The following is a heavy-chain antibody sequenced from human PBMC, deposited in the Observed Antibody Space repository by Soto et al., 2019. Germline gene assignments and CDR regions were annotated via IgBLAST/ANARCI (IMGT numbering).Heavy chain of an antibody. Sequence: SETLSLTCTVSGGSISSYYWSWIRQPPGKGLEWIGYIYYSGSTNYNPSLKSRVTISVDTSKNQFSLKLSSVTAADTAVYYCARHVVGLTTNSPPPYMDVWGKGTTVTVSS. V-gene: IGHV4-59*08. J-gene: IGHJ6*03. CDR1: GGSISSYY. CDR2: IYYSGST. CDR3: ARHVVGLTTNSPPPYMDV. D-gene: IGHD2-15*01.